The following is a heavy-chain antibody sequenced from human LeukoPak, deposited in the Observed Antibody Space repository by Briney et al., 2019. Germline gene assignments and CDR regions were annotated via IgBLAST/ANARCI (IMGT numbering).Heavy chain of an antibody. CDR3: ASGRYYIYVNLYYFDY. Sequence: GGSLRLSCAASGFTFSSYAMSWVRQAPGKGLEWVSAISGSGGSTYYADSVKGRFTISRDNAKNSLYLQMNSLRAEDTAVYYCASGRYYIYVNLYYFDYWGQGTLVTVSS. V-gene: IGHV3-23*01. D-gene: IGHD1-26*01. J-gene: IGHJ4*02. CDR2: ISGSGGST. CDR1: GFTFSSYA.